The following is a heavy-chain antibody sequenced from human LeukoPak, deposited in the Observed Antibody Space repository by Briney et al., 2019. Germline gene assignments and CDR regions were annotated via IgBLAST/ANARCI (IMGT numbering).Heavy chain of an antibody. CDR3: AKGGDILTGYYLYWYFDL. CDR1: GFTFSAYA. CDR2: ISRSGSST. Sequence: PGGSLRLSCAASGFTFSAYAMSWVRQAPGKGLEWVSAISRSGSSTDYADSVKGRVTISRDNSKNTLYLQMNSLRPEDTAVYYCAKGGDILTGYYLYWYFDLWGRGTLVTVSS. J-gene: IGHJ2*01. V-gene: IGHV3-23*01. D-gene: IGHD3-9*01.